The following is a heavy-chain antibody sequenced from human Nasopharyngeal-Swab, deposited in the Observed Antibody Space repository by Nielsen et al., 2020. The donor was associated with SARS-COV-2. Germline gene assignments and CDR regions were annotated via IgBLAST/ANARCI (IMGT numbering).Heavy chain of an antibody. J-gene: IGHJ2*01. CDR1: GFSLSNVRMG. CDR3: ARDQYYYDSSGYPNWYFDL. CDR2: IFSNDEK. V-gene: IGHV2-26*01. Sequence: SGPTLVKPTDTLTLTCTVSGFSLSNVRMGVSWIRQPPGKALEWLAHIFSNDEKSYSTSLKSRLTISKDTSKSQVVLTMTDMDPVDTGTYYCARDQYYYDSSGYPNWYFDLWGRGTLVTVSS. D-gene: IGHD3-22*01.